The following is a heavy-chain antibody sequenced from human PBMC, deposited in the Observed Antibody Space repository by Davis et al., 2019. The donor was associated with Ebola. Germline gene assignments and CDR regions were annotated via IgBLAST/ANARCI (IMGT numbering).Heavy chain of an antibody. CDR1: GYTFTSYY. J-gene: IGHJ5*02. Sequence: AASVKVSCKASGYTFTSYYMHWVRQAPGQGLEWMGRINPNSGGTNYAQKFQGRVTMTRDTSISTAYMELSRLRSDDTAVYYCARLRQQLVGGFDPWGQGTLVTVSS. CDR3: ARLRQQLVGGFDP. V-gene: IGHV1-2*06. CDR2: INPNSGGT. D-gene: IGHD6-13*01.